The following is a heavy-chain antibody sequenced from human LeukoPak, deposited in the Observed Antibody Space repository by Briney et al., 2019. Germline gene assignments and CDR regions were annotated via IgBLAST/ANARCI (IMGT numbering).Heavy chain of an antibody. D-gene: IGHD5-18*01. CDR2: ISYDGSNK. CDR1: GFTSSSYA. CDR3: ARGRGYSYGAFDY. V-gene: IGHV3-30*04. J-gene: IGHJ4*02. Sequence: GRSLRLSCAASGFTSSSYAMHWVRQAPGKGLERVAVISYDGSNKYYADSVKGRFTISRDNSKNTLYLQMNSLRAEDTAVYYCARGRGYSYGAFDYWGQGTLVTVSS.